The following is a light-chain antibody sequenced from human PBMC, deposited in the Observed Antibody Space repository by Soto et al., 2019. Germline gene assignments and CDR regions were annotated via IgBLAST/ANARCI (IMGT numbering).Light chain of an antibody. CDR1: ESVTSNY. CDR2: GAS. V-gene: IGKV3-20*01. CDR3: HQYCSSPLT. J-gene: IGKJ3*01. Sequence: EIVLPQSPGPLSLSPGERAILTCRASESVTSNYLAWYQQRRGQAPRLLIYGASTSATGIPDRFSVSGSWTDFTFTISRLAPEDFAMYDCHQYCSSPLTFGTGTKVDVE.